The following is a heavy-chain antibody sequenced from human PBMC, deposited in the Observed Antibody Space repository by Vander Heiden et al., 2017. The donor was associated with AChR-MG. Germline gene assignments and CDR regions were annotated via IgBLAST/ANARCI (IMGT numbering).Heavy chain of an antibody. Sequence: QVQLVESGGGVVQPGRSLRLPCAASGFTFSSYAMHWVRQAPGKGLEWVAVISYDGSNKDYADSVKGRFTISRDNSKNTLYLQMNSLRAEDTAVYYCARVASSGYDLGYFDYWGQGTLVTVSS. CDR1: GFTFSSYA. CDR3: ARVASSGYDLGYFDY. J-gene: IGHJ4*02. CDR2: ISYDGSNK. D-gene: IGHD5-12*01. V-gene: IGHV3-30-3*01.